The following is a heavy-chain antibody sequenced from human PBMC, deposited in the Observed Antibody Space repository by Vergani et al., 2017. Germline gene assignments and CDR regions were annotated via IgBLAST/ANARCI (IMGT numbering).Heavy chain of an antibody. D-gene: IGHD4-17*01. Sequence: QVQVVQSGAEVKKSGASVKVSCKTSGYTFSNYYMHWVRQAPGQGLEWMGIINPSGGHTNYAQKFQGRVTMTRDTSTSTVYMELSSLRSEDTAIYYCARFRERSTVTTEDAFDIWGQGTMVTVSS. J-gene: IGHJ3*02. CDR1: GYTFSNYY. V-gene: IGHV1-46*01. CDR2: INPSGGHT. CDR3: ARFRERSTVTTEDAFDI.